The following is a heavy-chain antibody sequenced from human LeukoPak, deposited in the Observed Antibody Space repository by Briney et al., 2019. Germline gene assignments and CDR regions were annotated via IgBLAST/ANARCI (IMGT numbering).Heavy chain of an antibody. CDR1: GFTFSSSS. J-gene: IGHJ4*02. D-gene: IGHD1-26*01. CDR2: ISSSSTYI. CDR3: VVGATAFDY. Sequence: GGSLRLSCAASGFTFSSSSMNWVRQAPGKGLEWVSSISSSSTYINFADSVKGRFTISRDNAKSSLYLEMSSLRAEDTAVYYCVVGATAFDYWGQGTLVTVSS. V-gene: IGHV3-21*01.